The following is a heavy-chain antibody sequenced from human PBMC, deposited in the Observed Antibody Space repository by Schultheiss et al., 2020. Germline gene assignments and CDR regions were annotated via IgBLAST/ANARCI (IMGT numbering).Heavy chain of an antibody. CDR2: ISWNSGSI. CDR1: GFTFDDYA. Sequence: SLKISCAASGFTFDDYAMHWVRQAPGKGLEWVSGISWNSGSIGYADSVKGRFTISRDNAKNSLYLQMNSLRAEDTAVYYCARLKYSSGPFDYWGQGTLVTVSS. CDR3: ARLKYSSGPFDY. D-gene: IGHD6-19*01. J-gene: IGHJ4*02. V-gene: IGHV3-9*01.